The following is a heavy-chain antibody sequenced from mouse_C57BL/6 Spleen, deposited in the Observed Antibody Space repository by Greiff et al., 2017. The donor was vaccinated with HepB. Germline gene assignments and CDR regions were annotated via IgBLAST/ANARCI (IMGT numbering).Heavy chain of an antibody. Sequence: VKLMESGPELVKPGASVKISCKASGYAFSSSWMNWVKQRPGKGLEWIGRIYPGDGDTNYNGKFKGKATLTADKSSSTAYMQLSSLTSEDSAVYFCASDLLLRFYAMDYWGQGTSVTVSS. CDR1: GYAFSSSW. CDR3: ASDLLLRFYAMDY. J-gene: IGHJ4*01. V-gene: IGHV1-82*01. CDR2: IYPGDGDT. D-gene: IGHD1-1*01.